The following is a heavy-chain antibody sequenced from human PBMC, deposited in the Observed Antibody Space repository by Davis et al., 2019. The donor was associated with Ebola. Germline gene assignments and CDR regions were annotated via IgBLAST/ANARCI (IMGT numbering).Heavy chain of an antibody. D-gene: IGHD2-15*01. V-gene: IGHV1-46*01. J-gene: IGHJ5*02. CDR2: INPSGGTT. CDR3: ARASIRYCSGGSCYSVPPGNWFDP. CDR1: GYTLTSYY. Sequence: AASVKVSCKASGYTLTSYYMHRVRQPPGQGLEWMGIINPSGGTTSYAQKFQVRVTTTRDTSTSTVYMELSSLGSEDTAVYYCARASIRYCSGGSCYSVPPGNWFDPWGQGTLVTVSS.